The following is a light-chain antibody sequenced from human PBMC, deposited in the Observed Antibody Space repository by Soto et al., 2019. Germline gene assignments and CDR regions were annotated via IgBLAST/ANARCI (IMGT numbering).Light chain of an antibody. J-gene: IGKJ2*01. Sequence: EIVMTQSPATLSVSLGESATLSCRASQGVGSTLAWFQQKPGQHPRLLVYGASTRATGVPARFSGSESGTEFTLTVSSLHSEDIAVYYCQQYKSWPYTFGQGTKLEIK. CDR3: QQYKSWPYT. CDR2: GAS. CDR1: QGVGST. V-gene: IGKV3-15*01.